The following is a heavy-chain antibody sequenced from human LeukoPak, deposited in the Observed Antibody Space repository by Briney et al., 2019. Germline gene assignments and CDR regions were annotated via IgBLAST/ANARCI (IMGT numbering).Heavy chain of an antibody. J-gene: IGHJ3*02. V-gene: IGHV4-59*01. CDR2: IYYSGST. CDR1: GGSISSYY. D-gene: IGHD5-18*01. Sequence: PSETLSLTCTVSGGSISSYYWSWIRQPPGNGLERIGYIYYSGSTNYNPSLKSRVTISVDTSKNQFSLKLSSVTAADTAVYYCARGRGYSYVIDAFDIWGQGTMVTVSS. CDR3: ARGRGYSYVIDAFDI.